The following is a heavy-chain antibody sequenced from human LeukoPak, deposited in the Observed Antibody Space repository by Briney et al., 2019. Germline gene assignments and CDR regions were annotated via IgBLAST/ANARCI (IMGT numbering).Heavy chain of an antibody. Sequence: SETLSLTCAVYGGSFSGYYWSWIRQPPGKGRDGIGEINHSGSTNYNTSLKSRVTISVDTSKNQFSLKLSSVTAADTAVYYCASETSGIYLNYWGQGTLVTVSS. V-gene: IGHV4-34*01. CDR2: INHSGST. D-gene: IGHD1-26*01. CDR3: ASETSGIYLNY. CDR1: GGSFSGYY. J-gene: IGHJ4*02.